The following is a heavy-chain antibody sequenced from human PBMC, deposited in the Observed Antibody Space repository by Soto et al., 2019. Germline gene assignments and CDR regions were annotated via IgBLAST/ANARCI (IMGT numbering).Heavy chain of an antibody. J-gene: IGHJ4*02. CDR2: IWYDGSNK. CDR3: ASLAGTLDY. Sequence: QVQLVESGGGVVQPGRSLRLSCAASGFTFSSYGMHWVGQAPGKGLEWVAVIWYDGSNKYYADSVKGRFTISRDNSKNTLYLQMNSLRAEDTAVYYCASLAGTLDYWGQGTLVTVSS. CDR1: GFTFSSYG. V-gene: IGHV3-33*01. D-gene: IGHD6-19*01.